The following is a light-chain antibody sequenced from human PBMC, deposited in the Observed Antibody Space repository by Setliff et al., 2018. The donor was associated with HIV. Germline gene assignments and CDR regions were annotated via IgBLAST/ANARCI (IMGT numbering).Light chain of an antibody. CDR3: SSFTTTNALDV. J-gene: IGLJ1*01. Sequence: QSVLTQPASVSGSPGQSITISCTGTSRDVGGYNYVSWYQQHPGKAPKLIIYESTNRPSGVSYRFSGSKSGNTASLTISGLQAEDEADYYCSSFTTTNALDVFGTGTKVTVL. V-gene: IGLV2-14*01. CDR1: SRDVGGYNY. CDR2: EST.